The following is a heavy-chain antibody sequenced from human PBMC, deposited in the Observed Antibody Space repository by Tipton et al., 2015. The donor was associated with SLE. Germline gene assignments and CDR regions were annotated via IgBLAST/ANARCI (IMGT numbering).Heavy chain of an antibody. CDR2: TYYRSKWYN. CDR3: AREGSGWYYCDS. D-gene: IGHD6-19*01. CDR1: GDSVSTNSAA. Sequence: GLVKPSQTLSLTCAISGDSVSTNSAAWNWIRQSPSRGLEWLGRTYYRSKWYNDYAISVKSRIIINSDTSKNQFSLQLKSVTPEDTALYYCAREGSGWYYCDSWGQGTLVTVSS. V-gene: IGHV6-1*01. J-gene: IGHJ4*02.